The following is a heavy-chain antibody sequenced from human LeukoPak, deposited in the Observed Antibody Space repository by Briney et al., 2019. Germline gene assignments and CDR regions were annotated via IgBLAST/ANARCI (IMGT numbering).Heavy chain of an antibody. J-gene: IGHJ5*02. Sequence: SETLSLTCTVSGGSISSYYWSWIRQPPGKGLEWIGYIYTSGSTNYNPSLKSRVTISVDTSKNQFSLKLSSVTAADTAVYYCARQKGASFIDPWGQGTLVTVSS. CDR3: ARQKGASFIDP. CDR2: IYTSGST. D-gene: IGHD1-26*01. CDR1: GGSISSYY. V-gene: IGHV4-4*09.